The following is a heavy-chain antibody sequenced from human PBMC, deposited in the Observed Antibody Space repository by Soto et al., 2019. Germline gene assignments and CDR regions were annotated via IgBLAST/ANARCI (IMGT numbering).Heavy chain of an antibody. D-gene: IGHD3-3*01. CDR2: ISSSSTI. CDR1: GFTFSSNS. J-gene: IGHJ5*02. Sequence: EVQVVESGGGLVQPGGSLRLSCAASGFTFSSNSMNWVRQAPGKGLEWISYISSSSTIYAGSVKGRFTISRDNAKNSLYLQMNSLRDEGTAVYYCARVIWSGHLTSDLWGQGTLVTVSS. CDR3: ARVIWSGHLTSDL. V-gene: IGHV3-48*02.